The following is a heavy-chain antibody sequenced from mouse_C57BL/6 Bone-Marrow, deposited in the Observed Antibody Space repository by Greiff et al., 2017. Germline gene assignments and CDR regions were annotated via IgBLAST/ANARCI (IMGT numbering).Heavy chain of an antibody. CDR1: GFNIKDDY. Sequence: EVMLVESGAELVRPGASVKLSCTASGFNIKDDYMHWVKQRPEQGLEWIGWIDPENGDTEYASKFQGKATITADTSSNTAYLQLSSLTSEDTAVYYCTTWGGGYWYFDVWGTGTTVTVSS. D-gene: IGHD1-1*02. CDR3: TTWGGGYWYFDV. J-gene: IGHJ1*03. V-gene: IGHV14-4*01. CDR2: IDPENGDT.